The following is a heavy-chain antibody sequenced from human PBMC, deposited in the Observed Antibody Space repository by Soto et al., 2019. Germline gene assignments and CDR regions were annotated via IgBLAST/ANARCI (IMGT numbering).Heavy chain of an antibody. CDR3: ARSYFDIVDAGLTLDY. D-gene: IGHD1-26*01. Sequence: SGPTLVNPTQTLTLTCSFSGFSLTTIGMRVSWIRQSPGKALEWLARIDWDGDRYYSESLKSRLTISTDTSQNQVVLSMTNMDHVDTATYYCARSYFDIVDAGLTLDYWGQGAPVTVSS. CDR1: GFSLTTIGMR. V-gene: IGHV2-70*04. J-gene: IGHJ4*02. CDR2: IDWDGDR.